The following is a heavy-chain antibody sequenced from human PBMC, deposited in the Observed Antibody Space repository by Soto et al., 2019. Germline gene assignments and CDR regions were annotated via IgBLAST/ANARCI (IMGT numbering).Heavy chain of an antibody. D-gene: IGHD6-13*01. CDR2: IRYDGSNK. CDR3: ARKGQQLELDY. V-gene: IGHV3-33*01. Sequence: QVQLVESGGGVVQPGRSLRLSCAASGFTFSSHGMHWVRQAPGKGLEWVAVIRYDGSNKYYADSVKGRFTISRDNSKNMLYIQMNSLRAEDTAVYYCARKGQQLELDYWGQGTLVTVSS. CDR1: GFTFSSHG. J-gene: IGHJ4*02.